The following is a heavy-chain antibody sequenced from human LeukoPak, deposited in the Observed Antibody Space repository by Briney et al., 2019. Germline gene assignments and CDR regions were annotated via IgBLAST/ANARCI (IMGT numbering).Heavy chain of an antibody. CDR2: INHSGST. CDR3: ARHRALSSSWWGNWFDP. CDR1: GGSISSSSYY. V-gene: IGHV4-39*01. D-gene: IGHD6-13*01. J-gene: IGHJ5*02. Sequence: SETLSLTCTVSGGSISSSSYYWGWIRQPPGKGLEWIGEINHSGSTNYNPSLKSRVTISVDTSKNQFSLKLSSVTAADTAVYYCARHRALSSSWWGNWFDPWGQGTLVTVSS.